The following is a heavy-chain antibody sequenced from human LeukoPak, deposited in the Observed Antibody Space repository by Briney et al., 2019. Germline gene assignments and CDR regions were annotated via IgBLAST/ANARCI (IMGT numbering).Heavy chain of an antibody. Sequence: SETPSLTCTVSGGSISSGGYYWSWIRQPPGKGLEWIGYIYHSGSTYYNPSLKSRVTISVDTSKNQFSLKLSSVTAADTAVYYCARDLAGIAVAGATNDYWGQGTLVTVSS. CDR2: IYHSGST. J-gene: IGHJ4*02. CDR3: ARDLAGIAVAGATNDY. V-gene: IGHV4-30-2*01. CDR1: GGSISSGGYY. D-gene: IGHD6-19*01.